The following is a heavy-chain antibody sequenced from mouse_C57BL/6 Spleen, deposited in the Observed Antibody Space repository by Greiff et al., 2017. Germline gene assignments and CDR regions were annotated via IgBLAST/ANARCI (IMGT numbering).Heavy chain of an antibody. CDR1: GYTFTDYN. D-gene: IGHD2-3*01. Sequence: EVQLQQSGPELVKPGASVKMSCKASGYTFTDYNMHWVKQSHGKSLEWIGYINPNNGGTSYNQKFKGKATLTVNKSSSTAYMELRSLTSEDSAVYYCARLGGYYQFFYYARDYWGQGTSVTVSS. V-gene: IGHV1-22*01. CDR2: INPNNGGT. J-gene: IGHJ4*01. CDR3: ARLGGYYQFFYYARDY.